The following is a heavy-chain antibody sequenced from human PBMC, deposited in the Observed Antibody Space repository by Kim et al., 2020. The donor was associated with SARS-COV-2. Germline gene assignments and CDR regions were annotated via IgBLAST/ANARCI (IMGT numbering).Heavy chain of an antibody. Sequence: SETLSLTCTVSGGSISSGGYYWSWIRQHPGKGLEWIGYTYYSGSTYYNPSLKSRVTISVDTSKNQFSLKLSSVTAADTAVYYCAREFYLKPDCSGGSCYSPDTGWFDPWGQGTLVTVSS. V-gene: IGHV4-31*03. CDR2: TYYSGST. D-gene: IGHD2-15*01. J-gene: IGHJ5*02. CDR1: GGSISSGGYY. CDR3: AREFYLKPDCSGGSCYSPDTGWFDP.